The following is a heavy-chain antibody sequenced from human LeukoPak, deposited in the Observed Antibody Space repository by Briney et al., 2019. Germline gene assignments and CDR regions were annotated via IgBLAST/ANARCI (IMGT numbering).Heavy chain of an antibody. CDR1: GFTFSSYS. Sequence: GGSLRLSCAASGFTFSSYSMTWVRQAPGKGLEWVSSISSSSSRYIYYADSVKGRFTISRDNAKNSLYLQMNSLRAEDTAVYYCAREGLRGRRYHDILTGPDWFDPWGQGTLVTVSS. V-gene: IGHV3-21*04. D-gene: IGHD3-9*01. CDR3: AREGLRGRRYHDILTGPDWFDP. J-gene: IGHJ5*02. CDR2: ISSSSSRYI.